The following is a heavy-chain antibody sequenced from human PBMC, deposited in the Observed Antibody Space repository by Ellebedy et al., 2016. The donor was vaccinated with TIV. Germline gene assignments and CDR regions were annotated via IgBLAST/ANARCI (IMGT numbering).Heavy chain of an antibody. CDR2: IWYDGSNK. V-gene: IGHV3-33*08. J-gene: IGHJ4*02. D-gene: IGHD5-12*01. CDR1: GFDFNTYV. CDR3: VRAPRGQYYFDY. Sequence: GESLKISXGVSGFDFNTYVMHWVRQAPGKGLEWAAVIWYDGSNKYYADSVKGRFTISRDNSKNTLYLEMNSLRAEDTAVYYCVRAPRGQYYFDYWGQGTLVTVSS.